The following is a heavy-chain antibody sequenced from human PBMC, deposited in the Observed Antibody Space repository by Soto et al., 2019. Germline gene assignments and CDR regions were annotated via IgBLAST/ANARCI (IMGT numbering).Heavy chain of an antibody. V-gene: IGHV4-39*01. Sequence: PSETLSLTCTVSGVSISSSSYYWGWIRQPPGKGLEWIGSIYYSGSTYYNPSLKSRVTISVDTSKNQFSLKLSSVTAADTAVYYCARQVRFLEWFVYYYMDVWGKGTTVT. D-gene: IGHD3-3*01. J-gene: IGHJ6*03. CDR3: ARQVRFLEWFVYYYMDV. CDR1: GVSISSSSYY. CDR2: IYYSGST.